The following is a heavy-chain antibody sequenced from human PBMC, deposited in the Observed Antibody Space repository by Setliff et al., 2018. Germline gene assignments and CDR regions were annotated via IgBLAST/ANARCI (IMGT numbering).Heavy chain of an antibody. J-gene: IGHJ6*03. D-gene: IGHD2-2*01. CDR3: ARTYCSDTSCYDYYYYMDV. CDR2: ISPSSSTI. V-gene: IGHV3-48*01. CDR1: GFTFSTYS. Sequence: PGGSLRLSCAASGFTFSTYSLIWVRQAPGTGLEWVSSISPSSSTIYYADSVKGRFTISRDNAKNTLYLQMNSLRAEDTAVYYCARTYCSDTSCYDYYYYMDVWGKGTTVTVSS.